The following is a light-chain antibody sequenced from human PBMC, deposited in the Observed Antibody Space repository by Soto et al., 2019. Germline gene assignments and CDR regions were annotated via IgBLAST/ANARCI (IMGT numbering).Light chain of an antibody. CDR1: QSVSSY. Sequence: EIVLTQSPATLSLSTGERATLSCRASQSVSSYLAWYQQKPGQAPRLLIYDASHRATGIPARFSGSGSGTDFTLTISRLEPEDSAVYYCQQRSIWPPLTFGGGTKVDI. V-gene: IGKV3-11*01. CDR3: QQRSIWPPLT. CDR2: DAS. J-gene: IGKJ4*01.